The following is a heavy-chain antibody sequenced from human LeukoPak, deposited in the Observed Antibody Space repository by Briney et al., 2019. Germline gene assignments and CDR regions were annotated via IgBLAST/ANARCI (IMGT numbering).Heavy chain of an antibody. CDR1: GFAFRDYA. D-gene: IGHD3-22*01. V-gene: IGHV3-23*01. J-gene: IGHJ4*02. CDR2: INGGGATA. CDR3: GTDYYDRSGDYTFDH. Sequence: HPGGSLRLSCAASGFAFRDYAMSWVRQAPGKGLEWVSVINGGGATAHYTASVKGRLNISRDNYKNKVSLQLNSLRAEDTAVYYCGTDYYDRSGDYTFDHWGQGTQVTVSS.